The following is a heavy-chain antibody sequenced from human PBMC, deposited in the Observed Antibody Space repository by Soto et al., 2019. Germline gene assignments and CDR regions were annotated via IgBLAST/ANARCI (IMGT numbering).Heavy chain of an antibody. J-gene: IGHJ3*02. CDR1: GGSISSDDYY. CDR2: IYYSGST. V-gene: IGHV4-30-4*01. CDR3: ARFIRRPAFDI. D-gene: IGHD2-21*02. Sequence: QVQLQESGPGLVKPSQTLSLTCTVSGGSISSDDYYWSWIRQPPGKGLECIGYIYYSGSTYYNPSXXXXXXXXXXXXXXXXXXXXXSVTAADXXXXYCARFIRRPAFDIWGQGTMVTVSS.